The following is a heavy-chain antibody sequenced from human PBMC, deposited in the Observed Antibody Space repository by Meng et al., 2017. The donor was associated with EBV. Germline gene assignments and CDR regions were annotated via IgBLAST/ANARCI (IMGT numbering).Heavy chain of an antibody. D-gene: IGHD6-19*01. J-gene: IGHJ4*02. V-gene: IGHV1-2*06. Sequence: QGRRVRSGVGVRRAGAQVKVSFKVSGDTFTGYYMHWVLQAPGQGLGWMGRFNPHRGGTNYAQKFQGRVTITRTTSISTAYMELSRLISDVTAVYYCARDGIAVAGTGDYWGQGTLVTVSS. CDR1: GDTFTGYY. CDR3: ARDGIAVAGTGDY. CDR2: FNPHRGGT.